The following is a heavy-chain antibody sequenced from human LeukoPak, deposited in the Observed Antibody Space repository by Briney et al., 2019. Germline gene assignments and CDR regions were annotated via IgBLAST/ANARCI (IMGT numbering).Heavy chain of an antibody. Sequence: GGSLRLSCAASGFTFSSYAMHWVRQAPGKGLEYVSAISSNGGSTYYANSVKGRFTISRDNSKNTLYLQMGSLRAEDMAVYYCARDGDAFDIWGQGTIVTVSS. CDR2: ISSNGGST. V-gene: IGHV3-64*01. J-gene: IGHJ3*02. CDR1: GFTFSSYA. CDR3: ARDGDAFDI.